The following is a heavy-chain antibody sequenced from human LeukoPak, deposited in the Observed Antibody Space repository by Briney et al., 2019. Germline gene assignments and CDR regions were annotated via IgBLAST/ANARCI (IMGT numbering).Heavy chain of an antibody. CDR1: GFTFSSYW. J-gene: IGHJ4*02. Sequence: GGSLRLSCVASGFTFSSYWMHWVRQAPGKGLVWVSRINSDGTSTNYADSVKGRFTISRDNAKNMLYLQMNSLRAEDTAVFYCVRDRGGTFDYWAREPWSPSPQ. V-gene: IGHV3-74*01. CDR3: VRDRGGTFDY. CDR2: INSDGTST. D-gene: IGHD1-1*01.